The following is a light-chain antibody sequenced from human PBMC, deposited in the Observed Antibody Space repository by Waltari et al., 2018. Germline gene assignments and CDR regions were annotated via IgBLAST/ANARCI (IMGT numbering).Light chain of an antibody. J-gene: IGLJ2*01. Sequence: QSALTQPASVSGSPGQSITISCTGTSSDVGGYHYVSWYQQHPGKAPNLMIYAVSKRPSGVSNRFSGSKSGNTASLTISGLQAEDEADYYCSSYTSSSTLVFGGGTKLTVL. CDR3: SSYTSSSTLV. V-gene: IGLV2-14*03. CDR1: SSDVGGYHY. CDR2: AVS.